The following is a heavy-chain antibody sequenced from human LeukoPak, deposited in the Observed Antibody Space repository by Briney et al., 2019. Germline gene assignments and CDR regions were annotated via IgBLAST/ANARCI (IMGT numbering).Heavy chain of an antibody. CDR2: IYTSGST. J-gene: IGHJ6*03. CDR1: GGSMSSYY. D-gene: IGHD3-10*01. V-gene: IGHV4-4*07. Sequence: PSETLSLTCTVSGGSMSSYYWSWIRQPAGKGLEWIGRIYTSGSTNYNSSLKSRVTMSVDTSKNQFSLKLSSVTAADTAVYYCARDSLERRDHYYGSGTSYYYYMDVWGKGTTVTISS. CDR3: ARDSLERRDHYYGSGTSYYYYMDV.